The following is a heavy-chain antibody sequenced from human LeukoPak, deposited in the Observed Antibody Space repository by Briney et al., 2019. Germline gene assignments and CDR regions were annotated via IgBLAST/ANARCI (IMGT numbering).Heavy chain of an antibody. V-gene: IGHV1-8*01. J-gene: IGHJ6*02. Sequence: ASVKVSCKASGYTFTSYDINWVRQATGQGLEWMGWMNPNSGNTGYAQKFQGRVTMTRNTSISTAYMVLSSLRSEDTAVYYCARVTAFSGCSSTSCYESPVGYYYYGMDVWGQGTTVTVSS. CDR1: GYTFTSYD. D-gene: IGHD2-2*01. CDR2: MNPNSGNT. CDR3: ARVTAFSGCSSTSCYESPVGYYYYGMDV.